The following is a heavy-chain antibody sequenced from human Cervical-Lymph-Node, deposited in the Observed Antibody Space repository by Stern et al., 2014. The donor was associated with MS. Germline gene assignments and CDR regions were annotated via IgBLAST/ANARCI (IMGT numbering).Heavy chain of an antibody. V-gene: IGHV3-11*06. D-gene: IGHD2-15*01. J-gene: IGHJ4*02. CDR3: ARVYCSAGSCWPSYFDY. CDR2: SSISSSYT. CDR1: GFTFSACY. Sequence: VQLVESGGGLVKPWGALTLSCAASGFTFSACYISWIRPAPGTGLEWVSYSSISSSYTNYADSVKGRFTISSNNAKNSLYLQMIRLRAEDTAVYSCARVYCSAGSCWPSYFDYWGQGTLVTVSS.